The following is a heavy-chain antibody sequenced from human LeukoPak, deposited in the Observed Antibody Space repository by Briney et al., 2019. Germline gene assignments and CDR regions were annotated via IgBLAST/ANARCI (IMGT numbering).Heavy chain of an antibody. J-gene: IGHJ4*02. V-gene: IGHV3-66*01. CDR2: IYSGGST. Sequence: PGGSLRLSCAASGFTFSSYAMSWVRQAPGKGLEWVSVIYSGGSTYYADSVKGRFTISRDNSKNTLYLQMNSLRAEDTAVYYCARDIDFDYWGQGTLVTVSS. D-gene: IGHD3-16*02. CDR3: ARDIDFDY. CDR1: GFTFSSYA.